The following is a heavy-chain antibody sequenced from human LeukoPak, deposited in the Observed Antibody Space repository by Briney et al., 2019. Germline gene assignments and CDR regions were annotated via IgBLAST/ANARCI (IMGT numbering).Heavy chain of an antibody. J-gene: IGHJ2*01. CDR3: ARVRYCSSTSCYKAYWYFDL. CDR1: GGSISSGSYY. Sequence: SETLSLTCTVSGGSISSGSYYWSWIRQPAGKGLEWIGRICTSGSTNYNPSLKRRVTISVDTSKNQFSLKLSSVTAADTAVYYCARVRYCSSTSCYKAYWYFDLWGRGTLVTVSS. D-gene: IGHD2-2*02. CDR2: ICTSGST. V-gene: IGHV4-61*02.